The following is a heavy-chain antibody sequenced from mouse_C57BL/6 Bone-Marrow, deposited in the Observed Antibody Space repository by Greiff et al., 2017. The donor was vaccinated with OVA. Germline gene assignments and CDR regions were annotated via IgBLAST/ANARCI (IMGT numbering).Heavy chain of an antibody. CDR3: ARITTVVAPY. J-gene: IGHJ2*01. CDR2: IYPGDGDT. CDR1: GYAFSSSW. D-gene: IGHD1-1*01. Sequence: VQLQQSGPELVKPGASVKLSCKASGYAFSSSWMNWVKQRPGKGLEWIGRIYPGDGDTNYNGKFKGPATLTADKSSSTAYMQLSSLTSEDSAVYFCARITTVVAPYWGQGTTLTVSS. V-gene: IGHV1-82*01.